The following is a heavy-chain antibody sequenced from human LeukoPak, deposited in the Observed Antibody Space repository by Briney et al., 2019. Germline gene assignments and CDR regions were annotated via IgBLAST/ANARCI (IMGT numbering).Heavy chain of an antibody. CDR1: GGSISSYY. Sequence: SETLSLTCTVSGGSISSYYWSWIRQPPGKGLEWIGYIYYSGSTNYNPSLKSRVTMSVDTSKNQFSLKLSSVTAADTAVYYCAREGYYGSGSYSRPARLGDWFDPWGQGTLVTVSS. D-gene: IGHD3-10*01. CDR3: AREGYYGSGSYSRPARLGDWFDP. CDR2: IYYSGST. J-gene: IGHJ5*02. V-gene: IGHV4-59*12.